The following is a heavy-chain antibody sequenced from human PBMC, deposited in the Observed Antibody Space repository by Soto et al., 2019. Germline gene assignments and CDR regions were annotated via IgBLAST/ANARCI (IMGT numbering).Heavy chain of an antibody. V-gene: IGHV3-23*01. CDR3: AKDVGVVPAAMVGGENDAFDI. J-gene: IGHJ3*02. D-gene: IGHD2-2*01. CDR1: GFTFSSYA. Sequence: GGSLRLSCAASGFTFSSYAMSWVRQAPGKGLEWVSAISGSGGSTYYADSVKGRFTITRDNSKNTLYLQMNSLRAEDTAVYYGAKDVGVVPAAMVGGENDAFDIWGQGTMVTVSS. CDR2: ISGSGGST.